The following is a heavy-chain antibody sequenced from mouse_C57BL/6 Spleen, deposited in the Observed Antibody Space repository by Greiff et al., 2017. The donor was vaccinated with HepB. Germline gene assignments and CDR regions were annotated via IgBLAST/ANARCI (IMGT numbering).Heavy chain of an antibody. J-gene: IGHJ4*01. D-gene: IGHD2-4*01. CDR1: GFSLTSYG. CDR2: IWRGGST. Sequence: QVQLMESGPGLVQPSQSLSITCTVSGFSLTSYGVHWVRQSPGKGLEWLGVIWRGGSTDYNAAFMSRLSITKDNSKSQVFFKMNSLQADDTAIYYCAKNGDYASHYYAMDYWGQGTSVTVSS. V-gene: IGHV2-5*01. CDR3: AKNGDYASHYYAMDY.